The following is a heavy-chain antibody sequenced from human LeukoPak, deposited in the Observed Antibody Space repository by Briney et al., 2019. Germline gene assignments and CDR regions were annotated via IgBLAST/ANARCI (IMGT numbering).Heavy chain of an antibody. CDR1: GGSFSGYY. V-gene: IGHV4-34*01. J-gene: IGHJ4*02. Sequence: PSETLSLTCAVYGGSFSGYYWSWIRQPPGKGLEWIGEINHSGSTNYNPSLKSRVTISVDASKNQFSLKLSSVTAADTAVYYCARRGRVLRYFDWLYWGQGTLVTVSS. D-gene: IGHD3-9*01. CDR2: INHSGST. CDR3: ARRGRVLRYFDWLY.